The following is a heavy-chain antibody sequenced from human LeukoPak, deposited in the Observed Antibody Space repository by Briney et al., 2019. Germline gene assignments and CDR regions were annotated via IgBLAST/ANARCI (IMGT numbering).Heavy chain of an antibody. Sequence: SETLSLTCTVSGGSISSGSYYWSWLRQPAGKGLEWLGRIYTSGSTNYNPSLKSRVTISVDTSKNQFSLKLSSVTAADTAVYYCARGRYYYDFWSGYYTKNWFDPWGQGTLVTVSS. CDR3: ARGRYYYDFWSGYYTKNWFDP. J-gene: IGHJ5*02. D-gene: IGHD3-3*01. CDR1: GGSISSGSYY. CDR2: IYTSGST. V-gene: IGHV4-61*02.